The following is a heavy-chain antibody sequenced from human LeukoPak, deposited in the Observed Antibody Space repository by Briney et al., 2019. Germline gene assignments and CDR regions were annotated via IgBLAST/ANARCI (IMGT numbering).Heavy chain of an antibody. D-gene: IGHD3-22*01. CDR3: ARDPLVSRTYYYDSSGYYPRRDYYYYGMDV. V-gene: IGHV1-69*13. J-gene: IGHJ6*02. CDR2: IIPIFGTA. CDR1: GGTFSSYA. Sequence: SVKVSCKASGGTFSSYAISWVRQAPGQGFEWMGGIIPIFGTANYAQKFQGRVTITADESTSTAYMELSSLRSEDTAVYYCARDPLVSRTYYYDSSGYYPRRDYYYYGMDVWGQGTTVTVSS.